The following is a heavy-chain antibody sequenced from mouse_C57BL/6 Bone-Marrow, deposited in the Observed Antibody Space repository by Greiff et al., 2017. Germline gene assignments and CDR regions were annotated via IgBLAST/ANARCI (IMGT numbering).Heavy chain of an antibody. CDR2: IHPNSGST. V-gene: IGHV1-64*01. D-gene: IGHD1-1*01. J-gene: IGHJ2*01. CDR1: GYTFTSYW. CDR3: ASRLLRYPYDY. Sequence: VQLQQPGAELVKPGASVKLSCKASGYTFTSYWMHWVKQRPGQGLEWIGMIHPNSGSTNFNEKFKSKATLTVDKSSSTAYMQLSSLTSEDSAVYYCASRLLRYPYDYWGQGTTLTVSS.